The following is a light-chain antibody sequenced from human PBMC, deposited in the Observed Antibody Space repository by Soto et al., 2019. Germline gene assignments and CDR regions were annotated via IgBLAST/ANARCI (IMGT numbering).Light chain of an antibody. V-gene: IGLV1-44*01. CDR2: NNN. J-gene: IGLJ1*01. Sequence: QSVLTQPPSASGTPGQRVTISCSGSSSNIGSNTVNWYQQLPGTAPKLLIYNNNQRPSGVPDRFSGSKSGTSASLAISGLQSEDEAEYHCAAWDDSLNGHYVFGTGTKLTVL. CDR3: AAWDDSLNGHYV. CDR1: SSNIGSNT.